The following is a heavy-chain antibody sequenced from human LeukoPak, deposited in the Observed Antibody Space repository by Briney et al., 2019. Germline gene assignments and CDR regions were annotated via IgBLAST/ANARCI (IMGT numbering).Heavy chain of an antibody. D-gene: IGHD1-20*01. Sequence: PGGSLRLSCAASGFTFSSYAMSWVRQAPGKGLEWVSAISGSGGSTYYADSVKGRFTISRDNSKNTLYLQMNSLRAEDTAVYYCAKDLVPTTPYMRYNWNPDYWGQGTLVTVSS. V-gene: IGHV3-23*01. CDR2: ISGSGGST. CDR1: GFTFSSYA. CDR3: AKDLVPTTPYMRYNWNPDY. J-gene: IGHJ4*02.